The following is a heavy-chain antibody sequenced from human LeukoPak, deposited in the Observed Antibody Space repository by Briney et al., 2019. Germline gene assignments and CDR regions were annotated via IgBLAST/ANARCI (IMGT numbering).Heavy chain of an antibody. CDR1: GGSISSYY. J-gene: IGHJ6*03. Sequence: PSETLSLTCTVSGGSISSYYWSWIRQPPGKGLEWIGEINHSGSTNYNPSLKSRVTISVDTSKNQFSLKLSSVTAADTAVYYCARLTKNDSGSFRFGKKKRGYMDVWGKGTTVSISS. D-gene: IGHD3-10*01. V-gene: IGHV4-34*01. CDR2: INHSGST. CDR3: ARLTKNDSGSFRFGKKKRGYMDV.